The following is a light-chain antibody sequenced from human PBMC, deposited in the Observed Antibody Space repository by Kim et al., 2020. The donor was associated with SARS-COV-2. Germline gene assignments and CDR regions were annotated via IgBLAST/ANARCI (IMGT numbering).Light chain of an antibody. CDR3: SSYADSSSLL. Sequence: GTSVTSSCTGTSSDVGGYNYVSWYQLHPGKAPKLMIYAVTERPSGVPDRFSGSKSGNTAFLTISGLQAEDEADYYCSSYADSSSLLFGGGTKVTVL. J-gene: IGLJ3*02. CDR2: AVT. CDR1: SSDVGGYNY. V-gene: IGLV2-11*01.